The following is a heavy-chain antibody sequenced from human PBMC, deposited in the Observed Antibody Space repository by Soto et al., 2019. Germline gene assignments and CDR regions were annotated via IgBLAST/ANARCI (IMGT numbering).Heavy chain of an antibody. J-gene: IGHJ5*02. CDR2: VFYTGST. CDR1: GGSISSYH. Sequence: SETLSLTCTVSGGSISSYHWSWIRQSPGKGLEWIGYVFYTGSTKYNPALKRRVTISVDTSKNQFSLKLSSVSAADTGLYYCARSYSGAFYGYDTWGQGILVTVSS. CDR3: ARSYSGAFYGYDT. V-gene: IGHV4-59*01. D-gene: IGHD1-26*01.